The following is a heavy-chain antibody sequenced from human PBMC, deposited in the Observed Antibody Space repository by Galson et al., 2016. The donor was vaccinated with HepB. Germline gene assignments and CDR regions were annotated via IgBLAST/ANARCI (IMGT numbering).Heavy chain of an antibody. CDR2: LNPTAGST. J-gene: IGHJ3*02. CDR3: ARDDHLGSGAFDI. D-gene: IGHD3-10*01. CDR1: GYSFSKNY. V-gene: IGHV1-46*01. Sequence: SVKVSCKASGYSFSKNYMHWVRQAPGQGLEWMGVLNPTAGSTRYAQTSLGRVTLTRDTSTSTVHMELNNLSSEDTAAYYCARDDHLGSGAFDIWGQGTLVTVSS.